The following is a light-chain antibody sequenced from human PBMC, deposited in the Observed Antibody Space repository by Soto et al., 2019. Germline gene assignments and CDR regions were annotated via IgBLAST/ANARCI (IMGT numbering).Light chain of an antibody. J-gene: IGKJ1*01. Sequence: DIQMTQSPSSLSASVGDRVTITCRASQGIANHLAWYQQKPGKAPNLLIYAASTLQSGVPSRFSGSGFGTDFTLTISSLQPEDVAVYYCQQYGSSGTFGQGTKVEIK. CDR3: QQYGSSGT. CDR1: QGIANH. CDR2: AAS. V-gene: IGKV1-27*01.